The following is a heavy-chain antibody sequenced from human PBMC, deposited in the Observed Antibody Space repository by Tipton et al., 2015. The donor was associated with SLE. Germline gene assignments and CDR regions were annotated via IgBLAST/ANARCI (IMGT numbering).Heavy chain of an antibody. V-gene: IGHV4-30-2*01. CDR3: AREVRQLLIYFDS. J-gene: IGHJ4*02. CDR2: IYRGGST. D-gene: IGHD2-2*01. CDR1: GGSITSGGYS. Sequence: TLSLTCAVSGGSITSGGYSWSWSWIRQPPGKGLEWIGNIYRGGSTYTPSLKSRVTISVDTSNNQVSLRLSSVTAADTAMYFCAREVRQLLIYFDSWGQGTLVTVSS.